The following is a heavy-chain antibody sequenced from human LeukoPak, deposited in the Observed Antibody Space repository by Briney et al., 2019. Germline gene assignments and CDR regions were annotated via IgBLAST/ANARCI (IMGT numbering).Heavy chain of an antibody. CDR2: FDPEDGET. V-gene: IGHV1-24*01. CDR3: ATDSIVGATSLGY. CDR1: GYTLTELS. Sequence: ASVKVSCKVSGYTLTELSMHWVRQAPGKGLEWMGGFDPEDGETIYAQKFQGRVTMTEDTSADTAYMEMSSLRSEDTAVYYCATDSIVGATSLGYWGQGTLVTVSS. D-gene: IGHD1-26*01. J-gene: IGHJ4*02.